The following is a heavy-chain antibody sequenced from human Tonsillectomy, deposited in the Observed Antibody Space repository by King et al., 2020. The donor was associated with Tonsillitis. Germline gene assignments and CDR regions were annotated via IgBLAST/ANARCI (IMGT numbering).Heavy chain of an antibody. D-gene: IGHD4-11*01. J-gene: IGHJ2*01. CDR2: ISYDGSNK. CDR1: GFTFSSYG. V-gene: IGHV3-30*03. Sequence: VQLVESGGGVVQPGRSLRLSCAASGFTFSSYGMHWVRQAPGKGLEWVTVISYDGSNKYYADSVKGRFTISRDNSKNTLYLQMNSLRAEDTAVYYCATVANSKGPVVHGYLDLWGRGTLVTVSS. CDR3: ATVANSKGPVVHGYLDL.